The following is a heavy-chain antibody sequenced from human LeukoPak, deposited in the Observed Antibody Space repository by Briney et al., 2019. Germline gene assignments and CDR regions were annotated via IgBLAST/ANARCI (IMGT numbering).Heavy chain of an antibody. J-gene: IGHJ5*02. V-gene: IGHV3-23*01. Sequence: GGSLRLSCAASGFTFSSYGMHWVRQAPGKGLEWVSAISGSGGSTYYADSVKGRFTISRDNSKNTLYLQMNSLRAEDTAVYYCAKTEYSSSFDWFDPWGQGTLVTVSS. CDR1: GFTFSSYG. D-gene: IGHD6-6*01. CDR3: AKTEYSSSFDWFDP. CDR2: ISGSGGST.